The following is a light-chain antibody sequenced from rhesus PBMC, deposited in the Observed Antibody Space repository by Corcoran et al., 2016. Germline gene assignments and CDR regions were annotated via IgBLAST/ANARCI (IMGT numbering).Light chain of an antibody. Sequence: DIVMIQTPLSLPVTLGEPASISCRSSQSLIYSDGKTYLYLYLQKPGHATQLLMSLISKRASGVPDKVSGSGSGTNLTREISRVEAEDVGVYYCMQALRSPWTFGQGTKVEIK. CDR2: LIS. V-gene: IGKV2-82*02. CDR1: QSLIYSDGKTY. CDR3: MQALRSPWT. J-gene: IGKJ1*01.